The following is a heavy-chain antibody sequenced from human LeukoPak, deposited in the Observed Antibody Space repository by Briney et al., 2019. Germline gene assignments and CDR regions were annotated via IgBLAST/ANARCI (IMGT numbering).Heavy chain of an antibody. CDR2: IYTSGST. CDR3: ARVQRITMIVVVITTLEEGTIDY. V-gene: IGHV4-4*07. Sequence: SETLSLTCTVSGGSISSYYWSWIRQPARKGLEWIGRIYTSGSTNYNPSLKSRVTMSVDTSKNQFSLKLSSVTAADTAVYYCARVQRITMIVVVITTLEEGTIDYWGQGTLVTVSS. CDR1: GGSISSYY. D-gene: IGHD3-22*01. J-gene: IGHJ4*02.